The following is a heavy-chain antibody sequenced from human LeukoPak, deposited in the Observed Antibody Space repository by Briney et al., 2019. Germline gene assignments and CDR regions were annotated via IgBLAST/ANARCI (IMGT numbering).Heavy chain of an antibody. Sequence: ASVKVSCKASGYTFTGYYMHWVRQAPGQGLEWMGWINPNSGGTNYAQKFQGWVTMTRDTSISTAYMELSRLRSDDTAVYYCARTRPDGYCSSTSCHDAFDIWGQGTMVTVSS. CDR1: GYTFTGYY. V-gene: IGHV1-2*04. D-gene: IGHD2-2*03. CDR2: INPNSGGT. J-gene: IGHJ3*02. CDR3: ARTRPDGYCSSTSCHDAFDI.